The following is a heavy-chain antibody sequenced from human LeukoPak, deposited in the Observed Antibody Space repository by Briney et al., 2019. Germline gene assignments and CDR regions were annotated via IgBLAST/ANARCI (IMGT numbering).Heavy chain of an antibody. V-gene: IGHV1-2*02. CDR2: INPNSGGT. D-gene: IGHD6-13*01. Sequence: ASVKVSCKASGYTFTGYYMHWVRQAPGQGLEWMGWINPNSGGTNYAQKFQGRVTMTRDTSISTAYMELSRLRSDDTAVYYCARGSSSWYSRQDYWGQGTLVTVSS. CDR1: GYTFTGYY. CDR3: ARGSSSWYSRQDY. J-gene: IGHJ4*02.